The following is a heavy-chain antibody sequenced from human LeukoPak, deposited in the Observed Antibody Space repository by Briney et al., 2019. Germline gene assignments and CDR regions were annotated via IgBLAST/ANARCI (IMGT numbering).Heavy chain of an antibody. CDR2: ISSSSSYI. CDR3: ASMCSSTSCYFAFDI. D-gene: IGHD2-2*01. V-gene: IGHV3-21*01. CDR1: GFTFSSYS. J-gene: IGHJ3*02. Sequence: GGSLRLSCAASGFTFSSYSMSWVRQAPGKGLEWVSSISSSSSYIYYADSVKGRFTISRDNAKNSLYLQMNSLRAEDTAVYYCASMCSSTSCYFAFDIWGQGTMVTVSS.